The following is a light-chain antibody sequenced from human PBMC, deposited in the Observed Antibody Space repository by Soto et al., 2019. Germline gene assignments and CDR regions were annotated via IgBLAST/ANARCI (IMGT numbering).Light chain of an antibody. CDR3: SSYTSSSSPWV. V-gene: IGLV2-14*01. J-gene: IGLJ2*01. CDR1: SSDVGGYNS. Sequence: QSALTQPASVSGSPGQSITISCTGTSSDVGGYNSVSWYQQHPGKAPKLMIYDVSNRPSWVSSRFSGSKSGNTATLTIYGLQAEDEADYYCSSYTSSSSPWVFGEGTKRTVL. CDR2: DVS.